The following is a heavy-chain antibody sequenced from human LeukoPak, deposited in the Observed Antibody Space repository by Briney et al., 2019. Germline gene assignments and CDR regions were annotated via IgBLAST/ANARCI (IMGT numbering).Heavy chain of an antibody. D-gene: IGHD5-18*01. CDR2: INTSGGTT. J-gene: IGHJ4*02. CDR3: AKVRYTYGPFYDF. V-gene: IGHV3-23*01. CDR1: GFTFSNSD. Sequence: GGSLGLSCAASGFTFSNSDMSWVRQAPAKGLGWVATINTSGGTTYYADSVKGQFTISRDNSRNTLYLQMNSLRAEDTAVYYCAKVRYTYGPFYDFWGQGTLVTVSS.